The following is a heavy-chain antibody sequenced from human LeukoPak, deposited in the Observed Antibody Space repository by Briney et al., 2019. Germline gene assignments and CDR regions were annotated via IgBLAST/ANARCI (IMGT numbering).Heavy chain of an antibody. CDR3: TTYNDKDAFNI. Sequence: GGSKRLAWGCYGFTFSKDWMRWDRQAPRKGLEWAGRIKHEVDGGTADYAAPVKGRFTISRDDSKNTLYLQMNSLKTEDTAVYYCTTYNDKDAFNIWGQGTMVTVS. CDR2: IKHEVDGGTA. J-gene: IGHJ3*02. V-gene: IGHV3-15*01. CDR1: GFTFSKDW. D-gene: IGHD3-10*01.